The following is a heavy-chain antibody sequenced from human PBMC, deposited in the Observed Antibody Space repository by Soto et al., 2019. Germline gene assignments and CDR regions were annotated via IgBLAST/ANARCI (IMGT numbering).Heavy chain of an antibody. J-gene: IGHJ6*02. V-gene: IGHV3-23*01. CDR2: ISGSGGST. Sequence: PGGSLRLSCAASGFTFSSYAMSWVRQAPGKGLEWVSAISGSGGSTYYADSVKGHVTISADKSISTAYLQWSSLKASDTAMYYCARPDVWGQGTTVTVSS. CDR3: ARPDV. CDR1: GFTFSSYA.